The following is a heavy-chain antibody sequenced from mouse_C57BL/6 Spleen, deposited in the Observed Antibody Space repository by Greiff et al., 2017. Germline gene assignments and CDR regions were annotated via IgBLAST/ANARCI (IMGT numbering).Heavy chain of an antibody. CDR3: ARLYYYSSKGMDY. Sequence: QVQLQQPGAELVKPGASVKLSCKASGYTFTSYWMQWVKQRPGQGLEWIGEIDPSDSYTNYNQKFKGKATLTVDTSSSTAYMHLSSLTSEDSAVYYCARLYYYSSKGMDYWGQGTSVTVSS. CDR1: GYTFTSYW. CDR2: IDPSDSYT. V-gene: IGHV1-50*01. D-gene: IGHD1-1*01. J-gene: IGHJ4*01.